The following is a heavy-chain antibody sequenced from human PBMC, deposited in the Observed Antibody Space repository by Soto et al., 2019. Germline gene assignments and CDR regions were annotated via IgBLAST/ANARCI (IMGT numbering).Heavy chain of an antibody. J-gene: IGHJ4*02. CDR2: ISGSGGST. Sequence: WGSLRLSCGASGFTFSSYAMSWGRQAPGKGLEWVSAISGSGGSTYYADSVKGRVTISRDNSKNTLYLQMNSLRAEDTAVYYCAKDRGLYYDFWSGYLIDYWGQGTLVTVSS. V-gene: IGHV3-23*01. CDR1: GFTFSSYA. CDR3: AKDRGLYYDFWSGYLIDY. D-gene: IGHD3-3*01.